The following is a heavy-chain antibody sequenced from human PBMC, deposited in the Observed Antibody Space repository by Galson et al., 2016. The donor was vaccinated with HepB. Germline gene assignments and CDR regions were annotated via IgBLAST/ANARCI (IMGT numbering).Heavy chain of an antibody. Sequence: SETLSLTCSVSGGSISSTTYYWGWIRQPPGRGLEWIGSIFHSGHTYYNSSLKSRVTITVDTSKNQFSLKLNSVTAADTAVYHCARPRTSGYYYSAFDVWGQGAMFTVSS. V-gene: IGHV4-39*01. J-gene: IGHJ3*01. CDR3: ARPRTSGYYYSAFDV. CDR1: GGSISSTTYY. D-gene: IGHD3-22*01. CDR2: IFHSGHT.